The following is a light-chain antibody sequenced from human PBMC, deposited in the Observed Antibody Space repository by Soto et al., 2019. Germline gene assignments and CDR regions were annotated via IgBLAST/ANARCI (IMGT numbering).Light chain of an antibody. Sequence: EIVLTQSPGTLSLSPGERATLSCRASQSVSSSYLARYQQKPGQAPRLLIYGASSRATGIPVRFSGSGSGTDFTLTISRLEPADVAVHCCQQYGSSFFTFGPGTKVDI. CDR2: GAS. CDR3: QQYGSSFFT. CDR1: QSVSSSY. V-gene: IGKV3-20*01. J-gene: IGKJ3*01.